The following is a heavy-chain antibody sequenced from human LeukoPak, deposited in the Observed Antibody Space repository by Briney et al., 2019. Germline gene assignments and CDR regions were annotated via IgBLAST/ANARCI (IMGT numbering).Heavy chain of an antibody. J-gene: IGHJ4*02. Sequence: GGSLRLSCAASGFTFSSYAMSWVRQAPGKGLEWVSTISGGGGSTSYADSVRGRFTISRDNSKNALYLQMNSLRAEDTAIYYCAKGDSSSWGVFDYWGQGTLVTVSS. CDR1: GFTFSSYA. CDR3: AKGDSSSWGVFDY. CDR2: ISGGGGST. D-gene: IGHD6-13*01. V-gene: IGHV3-23*01.